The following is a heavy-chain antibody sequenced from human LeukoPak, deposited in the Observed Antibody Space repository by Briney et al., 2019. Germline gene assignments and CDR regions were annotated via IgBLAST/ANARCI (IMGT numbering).Heavy chain of an antibody. CDR2: IKQGGSEK. J-gene: IGHJ4*02. Sequence: GGSLRLSCAVSGFTFSRHWMTWVRQAPGKGLEWVASIKQGGSEKYHADSVKGRFTVSRDNAKNSLNHQMNSLSADDTAVYYCARGPNYGDRVHYLDSWGQGTKVTVSS. CDR3: ARGPNYGDRVHYLDS. D-gene: IGHD4-17*01. CDR1: GFTFSRHW. V-gene: IGHV3-7*04.